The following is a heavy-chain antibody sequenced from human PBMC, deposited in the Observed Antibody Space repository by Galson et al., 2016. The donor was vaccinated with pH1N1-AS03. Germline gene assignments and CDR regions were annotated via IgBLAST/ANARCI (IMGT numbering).Heavy chain of an antibody. CDR1: RFRFIDYW. V-gene: IGHV3-7*01. J-gene: IGHJ4*02. Sequence: SLRLSCAASRFRFIDYWMTWVRQAPGKGLEWVANIDQDGSEKYYMDSVEGRSTISRDNAKNSLSLQMNSLRSEDTAVYYCTSGMVELDYWGQGTLVTVSS. D-gene: IGHD3-10*01. CDR2: IDQDGSEK. CDR3: TSGMVELDY.